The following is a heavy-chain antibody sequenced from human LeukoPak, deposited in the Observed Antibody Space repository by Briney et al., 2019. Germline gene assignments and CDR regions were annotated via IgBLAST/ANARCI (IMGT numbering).Heavy chain of an antibody. CDR3: ARAPYGSGSYFFGY. Sequence: SETLSLTCAVYGGSFSGYYWSWIRQPPGKGLEWIGEINHSGSTNYNPSLKSRVTISVDTSKNQFSLKLSSVTAADTAVYYCARAPYGSGSYFFGYWGQGTLVTVSS. CDR2: INHSGST. CDR1: GGSFSGYY. D-gene: IGHD3-10*01. J-gene: IGHJ4*02. V-gene: IGHV4-34*01.